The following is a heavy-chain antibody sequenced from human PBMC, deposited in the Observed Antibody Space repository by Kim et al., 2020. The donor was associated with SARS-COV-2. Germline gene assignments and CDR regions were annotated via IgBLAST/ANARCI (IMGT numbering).Heavy chain of an antibody. J-gene: IGHJ4*02. Sequence: ASVKVSCKASGYTFTSYGISWVRQAPGQGLEWMGWISAYNGNTNYAQKLQGRVTMTTDTSTSTAYMELRSLRSDDTAVYYCARAPADGYCSSTSCYFRGITGTTTAFDYWGQGTLVTVSS. CDR1: GYTFTSYG. CDR2: ISAYNGNT. D-gene: IGHD2-2*03. V-gene: IGHV1-18*04. CDR3: ARAPADGYCSSTSCYFRGITGTTTAFDY.